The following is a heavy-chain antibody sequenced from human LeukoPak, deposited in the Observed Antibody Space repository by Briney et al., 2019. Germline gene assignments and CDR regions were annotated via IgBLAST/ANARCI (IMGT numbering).Heavy chain of an antibody. CDR2: IKQDGSEK. J-gene: IGHJ4*01. V-gene: IGHV3-7*03. Sequence: GGSLRLSCAASGFTFSHYWMTWIRQAPGKGLEWVANIKQDGSEKYYVDSVKGRFTISKDNAKNSLYLQMNSLKAADTALYDFARAGYTYTTLYYWGQGTLVTVSS. CDR3: ARAGYTYTTLYY. D-gene: IGHD5-18*01. CDR1: GFTFSHYW.